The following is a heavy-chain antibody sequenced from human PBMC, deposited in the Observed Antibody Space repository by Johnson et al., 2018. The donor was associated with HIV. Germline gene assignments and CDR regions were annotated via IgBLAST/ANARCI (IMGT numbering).Heavy chain of an antibody. D-gene: IGHD1-7*01. J-gene: IGHJ3*02. CDR1: EFTFSSYG. CDR3: EKRVSTGTTRVHELDDAFDI. Sequence: QVQLVESGGGVVQPGRSLRLSCAASEFTFSSYGMHWVRQAPGKGLEWVAVMSYDGTYKYYADSVKRRFTISRDNSKNTLYLQMNSLRAEDTAVYYCEKRVSTGTTRVHELDDAFDIWGQGTMVTVSS. V-gene: IGHV3-30*18. CDR2: MSYDGTYK.